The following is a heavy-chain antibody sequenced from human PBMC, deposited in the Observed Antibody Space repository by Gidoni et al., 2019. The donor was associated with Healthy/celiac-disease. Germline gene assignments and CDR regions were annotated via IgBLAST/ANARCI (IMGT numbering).Heavy chain of an antibody. CDR3: ARGLHCSGGSCYLGWFDP. CDR2: INPNSGGT. CDR1: GYTFTGYY. J-gene: IGHJ5*02. D-gene: IGHD2-15*01. Sequence: QVQLVQSGAEVKKPGASVKVSCKASGYTFTGYYMHWVRQAPGQGLEWMGWINPNSGGTNYAQKFQGWVTMTRDTSISTAYMELSRLRSDDTAVYYCARGLHCSGGSCYLGWFDPWGQGTLVTVSS. V-gene: IGHV1-2*04.